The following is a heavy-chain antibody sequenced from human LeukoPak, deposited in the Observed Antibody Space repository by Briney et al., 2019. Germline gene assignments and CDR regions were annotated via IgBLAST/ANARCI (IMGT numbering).Heavy chain of an antibody. CDR3: ARQGSSWVDAFDI. CDR1: GYSFTSYW. CDR2: IYPGDSDT. V-gene: IGHV5-51*01. J-gene: IGHJ3*02. D-gene: IGHD6-13*01. Sequence: GESLKISCKGSGYSFTSYWTGWVRQMPGKGLEWMGIIYPGDSDTRYSPSFQGQVTISADKSISTAYLQWSSLRASDTAMYYCARQGSSWVDAFDIWGQGTMVTVSS.